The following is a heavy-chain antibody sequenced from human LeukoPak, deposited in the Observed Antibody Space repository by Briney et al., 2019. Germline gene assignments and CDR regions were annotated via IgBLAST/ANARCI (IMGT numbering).Heavy chain of an antibody. CDR3: ARGYPATLLDV. Sequence: GGSLRLSCAASGVTVSSNYMTWVRQAPGKGLEWVSLLYTDDRTFYADSVKGRFTISRDNSNSTVFLQMDSLGADDTAVYYCARGYPATLLDVWGKGTTVIISS. V-gene: IGHV3-53*01. J-gene: IGHJ6*04. D-gene: IGHD2-15*01. CDR2: LYTDDRT. CDR1: GVTVSSNY.